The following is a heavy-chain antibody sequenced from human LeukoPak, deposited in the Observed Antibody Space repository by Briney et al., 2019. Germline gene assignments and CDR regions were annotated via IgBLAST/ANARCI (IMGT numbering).Heavy chain of an antibody. Sequence: SETLSLTCSVSGDSFNSDFWSWIRQPPGKGLEWIGYISYSGSTNYNPSLQSRVTMSLDTSKNQSSLNLNSVTAADTAVYFCARAPNWNYFDDWGQGTLVTVSS. CDR3: ARAPNWNYFDD. V-gene: IGHV4-59*01. CDR1: GDSFNSDF. J-gene: IGHJ4*02. CDR2: ISYSGST. D-gene: IGHD1-20*01.